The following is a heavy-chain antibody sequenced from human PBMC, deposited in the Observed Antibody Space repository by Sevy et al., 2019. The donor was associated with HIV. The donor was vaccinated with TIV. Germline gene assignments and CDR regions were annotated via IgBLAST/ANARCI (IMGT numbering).Heavy chain of an antibody. Sequence: ASVKVSCKASGYTFTGYYMHWVRQAPGQGLEWMGWINPNSGGTNYAQMFQGRVTMTRDTSISTAYMELSRLRSDDTAVYYCARDHTAMVWGAFDIWGQGTMVTVSS. D-gene: IGHD5-18*01. CDR2: INPNSGGT. CDR3: ARDHTAMVWGAFDI. CDR1: GYTFTGYY. V-gene: IGHV1-2*02. J-gene: IGHJ3*02.